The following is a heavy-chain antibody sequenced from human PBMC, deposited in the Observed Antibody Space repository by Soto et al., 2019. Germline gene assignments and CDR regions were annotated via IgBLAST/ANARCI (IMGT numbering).Heavy chain of an antibody. V-gene: IGHV1-3*01. CDR2: INAGNGNT. D-gene: IGHD4-17*01. J-gene: IGHJ6*02. CDR3: AFDYGDYDLLGGMDF. CDR1: GYTFTSYA. Sequence: ASVKVSCKASGYTFTSYAMHWVRQAPGQRLEWMGWINAGNGNTKYSQKFQGRVTITRDTSASTAYMELSSLRSEDTAVYYCAFDYGDYDLLGGMDFWGQGTSVTVSS.